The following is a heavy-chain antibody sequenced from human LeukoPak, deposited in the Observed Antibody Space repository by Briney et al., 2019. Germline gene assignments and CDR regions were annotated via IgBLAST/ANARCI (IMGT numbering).Heavy chain of an antibody. CDR1: GGTFSSYA. V-gene: IGHV1-69*13. Sequence: ASVKVSCKASGGTFSSYAISWVRQAPGQGLEWMGGIIPIFGTANYAQKFQGRVTITADESTSTAYMELSSLRSEDTAVYYCATPAGGGSYYERFDYWGQGTLVTVSS. CDR3: ATPAGGGSYYERFDY. D-gene: IGHD1-26*01. J-gene: IGHJ4*02. CDR2: IIPIFGTA.